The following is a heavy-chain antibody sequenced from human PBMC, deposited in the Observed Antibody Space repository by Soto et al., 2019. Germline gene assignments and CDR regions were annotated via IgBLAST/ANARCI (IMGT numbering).Heavy chain of an antibody. CDR3: ARVLPDLAVASPNWFDP. CDR1: GFTFSSYS. J-gene: IGHJ5*02. CDR2: ISSSSSYI. Sequence: GGSLRLSCAASGFTFSSYSMNWVRQAPGKGLEWVSSISSSSSYIYYADSVKGRFTISRDNAKNSLYLQMNSLRAEDTAVYYCARVLPDLAVASPNWFDPWGQGTLVTVSS. V-gene: IGHV3-21*01. D-gene: IGHD6-19*01.